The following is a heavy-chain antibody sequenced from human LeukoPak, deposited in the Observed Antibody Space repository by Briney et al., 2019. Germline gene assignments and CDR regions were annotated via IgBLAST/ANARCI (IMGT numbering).Heavy chain of an antibody. CDR3: ANCGGDCYSYYFDY. Sequence: SETLSLTCTVSGGSISSYYWSWIRQPPGKGLEWIGYNYYSGSTNYNPSLKSRVTISVDTSKNQFSLKLSSVTAADTAVYYCANCGGDCYSYYFDYWGQGTLVTVSS. CDR1: GGSISSYY. V-gene: IGHV4-59*01. CDR2: NYYSGST. J-gene: IGHJ4*02. D-gene: IGHD2-21*02.